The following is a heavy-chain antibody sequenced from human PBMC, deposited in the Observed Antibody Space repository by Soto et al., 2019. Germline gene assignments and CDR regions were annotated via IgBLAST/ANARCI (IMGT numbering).Heavy chain of an antibody. D-gene: IGHD6-19*01. V-gene: IGHV2-5*02. CDR3: ALRDGEQGLGDYYFDY. CDR2: IYWDDDK. J-gene: IGHJ4*02. Sequence: QITLKESGPTLVKPTQTLTLTCTFSGFSLSTSGVGVGWNRQPPGTALDWLALIYWDDDKRYSPSLKSRLTITKDTPKDQVVLTMGNMYPVDTATYYCALRDGEQGLGDYYFDYWGQGSLVIVSS. CDR1: GFSLSTSGVG.